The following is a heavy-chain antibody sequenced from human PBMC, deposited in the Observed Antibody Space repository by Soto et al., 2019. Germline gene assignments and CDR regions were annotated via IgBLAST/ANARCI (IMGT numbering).Heavy chain of an antibody. D-gene: IGHD4-17*01. V-gene: IGHV3-21*01. CDR1: GFTFSSYS. CDR2: ISSSSSYI. J-gene: IGHJ4*02. Sequence: GGALRLSCAPFGFTFSSYSMNWVCQAPGKGLEWVSSISSSSSYIYYADSVKGRFTISRDNAKNSLYLQMNSLRAEDTAVYYCARETVRVGFDYWGQGTLVTVSS. CDR3: ARETVRVGFDY.